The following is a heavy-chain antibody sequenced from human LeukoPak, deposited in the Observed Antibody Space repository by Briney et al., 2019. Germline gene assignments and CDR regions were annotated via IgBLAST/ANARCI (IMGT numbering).Heavy chain of an antibody. Sequence: ASVTVSCKASGGTFSSYAISWVRQAPGQGLEWMGRIIPILGIANYAQKFQGRVTITADKSTSTAYMELSSLRSEDTAVYYCARVIVGATWGYYFDYWGQGTLVTVSS. V-gene: IGHV1-69*10. D-gene: IGHD1-26*01. CDR1: GGTFSSYA. CDR3: ARVIVGATWGYYFDY. J-gene: IGHJ4*02. CDR2: IIPILGIA.